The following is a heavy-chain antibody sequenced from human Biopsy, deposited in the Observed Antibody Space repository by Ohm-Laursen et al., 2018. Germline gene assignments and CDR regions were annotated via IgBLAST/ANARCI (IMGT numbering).Heavy chain of an antibody. Sequence: TLSLTCTVSGGSISSGSNYWAWIRQPPGKGLEWIGSVYHSGTTYYSPSLKSRVTISVDTSKNQLSLKVTSVTAADTAAYYCARHDGNGPFALDSWGPGTRVTVSS. CDR3: ARHDGNGPFALDS. CDR1: GGSISSGSNY. CDR2: VYHSGTT. V-gene: IGHV4-39*01. J-gene: IGHJ4*03. D-gene: IGHD5-24*01.